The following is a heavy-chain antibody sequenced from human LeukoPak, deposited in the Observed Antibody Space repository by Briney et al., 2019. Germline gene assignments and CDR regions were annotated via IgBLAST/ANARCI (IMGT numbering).Heavy chain of an antibody. J-gene: IGHJ4*02. CDR2: IIPILGRA. Sequence: SVKVSCKASGGTFSSYAISWVRQAPGQGLEWMGRIIPILGRANYAQKFQDTVTITADKSTSTAYMELNSLRSEDTAVYYCAREGYGDYYLDYWGQGTLVTVSS. CDR1: GGTFSSYA. V-gene: IGHV1-69*04. D-gene: IGHD4-17*01. CDR3: AREGYGDYYLDY.